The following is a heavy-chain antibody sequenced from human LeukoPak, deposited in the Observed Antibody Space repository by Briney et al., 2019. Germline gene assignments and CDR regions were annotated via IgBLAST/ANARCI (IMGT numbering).Heavy chain of an antibody. CDR3: ARTVNKWFDP. CDR2: IYPGDSDT. CDR1: GYSFSSYW. Sequence: GESLKISCKGSGYSFSSYWIAWVRQMPGKGLEWMGVIYPGDSDTRYSPSFQGQVTISADKSISTAYLQWSSLKASDTAMYYCARTVNKWFDPWGQGTLVTVSS. V-gene: IGHV5-51*01. D-gene: IGHD4-11*01. J-gene: IGHJ5*02.